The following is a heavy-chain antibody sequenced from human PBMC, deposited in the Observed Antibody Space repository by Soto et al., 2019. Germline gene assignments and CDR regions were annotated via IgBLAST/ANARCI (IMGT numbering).Heavy chain of an antibody. J-gene: IGHJ5*02. CDR1: GGSFSGYY. D-gene: IGHD2-15*01. V-gene: IGHV4-34*01. CDR3: ARVPMVVVSAKSNWFXP. Sequence: SETLSLTCAVYGGSFSGYYWGWIRQPPGKGLEWIGEINHSGSTNYNPSLKSRVTISVDTSKNQFSLKLSSVTAADTAVYYCARVPMVVVSAKSNWFXPWGQGTLVTVSS. CDR2: INHSGST.